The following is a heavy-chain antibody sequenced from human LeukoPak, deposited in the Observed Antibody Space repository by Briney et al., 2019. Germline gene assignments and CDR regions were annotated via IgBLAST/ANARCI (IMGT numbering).Heavy chain of an antibody. CDR1: GHTFTDYY. CDR3: ARYTVYDYIWGSMH. Sequence: ASVKVSCKASGHTFTDYYMHWVRQAPGQGLEWMGWINSNSGDRRYARDFQGRITLTRDTSFSTAYMELSSLRSDDTAVYYCARYTVYDYIWGSMHWGQGTLVTVSS. V-gene: IGHV1-2*02. D-gene: IGHD3-16*01. J-gene: IGHJ4*02. CDR2: INSNSGDR.